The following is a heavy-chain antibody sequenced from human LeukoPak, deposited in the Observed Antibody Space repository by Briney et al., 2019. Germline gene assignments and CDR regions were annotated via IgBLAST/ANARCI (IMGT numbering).Heavy chain of an antibody. CDR1: GFTFSDYY. D-gene: IGHD3-3*01. V-gene: IGHV3-11*04. CDR3: AREEGRYYDFWSGYPPNDAFDI. Sequence: KAGGSLRLSCAASGFTFSDYYMSWIRQAPGKGLEWVSYISSSGSTIYYADSVKGRFTISRDNAKNSLYLQMNSLRAEDTAVYYCAREEGRYYDFWSGYPPNDAFDIWGQGTMVTVSS. CDR2: ISSSGSTI. J-gene: IGHJ3*02.